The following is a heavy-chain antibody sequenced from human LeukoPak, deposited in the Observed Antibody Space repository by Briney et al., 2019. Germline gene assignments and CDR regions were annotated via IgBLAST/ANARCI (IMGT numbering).Heavy chain of an antibody. J-gene: IGHJ3*02. CDR2: ISYDGSNK. Sequence: PGRSLRLSCAASGFTFRRYAMHWVRQAPGKGLEWVAVISYDGSNKYYADSVKGRFTISRDNSKNTLYLQMNGLRAEDTAVYYCARDPGYSSSWYSVGAFDIWGQGTMVTVSS. D-gene: IGHD6-13*01. CDR3: ARDPGYSSSWYSVGAFDI. V-gene: IGHV3-30*04. CDR1: GFTFRRYA.